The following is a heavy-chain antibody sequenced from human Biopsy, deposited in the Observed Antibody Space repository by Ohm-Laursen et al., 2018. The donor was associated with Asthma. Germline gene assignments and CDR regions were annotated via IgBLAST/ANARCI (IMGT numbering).Heavy chain of an antibody. CDR1: GGTFNTYV. CDR3: ARKAGSCISRTCYSLDF. V-gene: IGHV1-69*13. CDR2: INSVFGTT. Sequence: ASVKASCKSLGGTFNTYVIGWVRQAPGQGLEWMGGINSVFGTTTYPQKFQDRVTITADDSTSTVYMELSCLRSEDTAVYYCARKAGSCISRTCYSLDFWGQGTLVTVSS. D-gene: IGHD2-2*01. J-gene: IGHJ4*02.